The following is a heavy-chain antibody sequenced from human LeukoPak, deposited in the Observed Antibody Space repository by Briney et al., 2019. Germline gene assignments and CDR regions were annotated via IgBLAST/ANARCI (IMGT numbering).Heavy chain of an antibody. D-gene: IGHD6-13*01. V-gene: IGHV3-21*01. J-gene: IGHJ4*02. CDR1: GFTFSSYS. Sequence: GGSLRLSCAASGFTFSSYSMNWVRQAPGKGLEWVSSISSSGSHIYYADSVKGRITISRDNAKNSVYLQMNSLRAEDTAVYYCARDSSSWYEAKFDYWGQGTLVTVSS. CDR2: ISSSGSHI. CDR3: ARDSSSWYEAKFDY.